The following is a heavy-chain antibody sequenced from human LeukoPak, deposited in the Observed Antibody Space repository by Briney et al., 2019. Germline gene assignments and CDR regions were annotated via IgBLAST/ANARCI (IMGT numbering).Heavy chain of an antibody. CDR1: GGSISSYY. CDR2: IYYSGST. J-gene: IGHJ4*02. Sequence: SETLSLTCTVSGGSISSYYWSWIRQPPGKGLEWIGYIYYSGSTNYNPSLKSRVTISVDTSKNQFSLQLNSVTPEDTAVYYCARARGAAFDYWGQGTLVTVSS. CDR3: ARARGAAFDY. V-gene: IGHV4-59*12. D-gene: IGHD2-15*01.